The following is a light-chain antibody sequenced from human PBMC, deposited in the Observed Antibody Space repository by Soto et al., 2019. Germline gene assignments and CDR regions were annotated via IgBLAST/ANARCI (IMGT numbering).Light chain of an antibody. J-gene: IGKJ4*01. V-gene: IGKV3-15*01. CDR1: QSVSSN. CDR3: QQYNNWPPLT. CDR2: GAS. Sequence: IVMTQSPATLSVSPGERATLSCRASQSVSSNLAWYQQKPGQAPRLLIYGASTRATGIPARFSGSGSGTESTLTISSLQSEDFAVYCCQQYNNWPPLTFGGGTKVEIK.